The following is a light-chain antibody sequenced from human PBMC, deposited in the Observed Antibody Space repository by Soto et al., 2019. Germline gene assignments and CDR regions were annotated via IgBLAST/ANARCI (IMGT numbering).Light chain of an antibody. J-gene: IGKJ5*01. CDR3: QQLETYPLT. CDR1: QGISSA. Sequence: AIQVTQSPSSLSASVGDTVTITCRASQGISSAFAWYQQKPGKVPRLLIYDVFHLQSGVPSRFSGSGSGTDYTENNRRLQPEDIATYSCQQLETYPLTFGQGTRLEVK. CDR2: DVF. V-gene: IGKV1-13*02.